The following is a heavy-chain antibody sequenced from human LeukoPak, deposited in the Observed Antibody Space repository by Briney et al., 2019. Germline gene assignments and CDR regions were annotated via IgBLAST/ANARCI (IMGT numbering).Heavy chain of an antibody. Sequence: PGGSLTLSCAASGFTFSSYWMHWVRQAPGKGLVWVSRIERDGSSTRYADSVKGRFIISRDNAKNTLYLQMNSLRAEDTAVYYCAIEGRDSSGWYWKDWGQGTLVTVSS. V-gene: IGHV3-74*01. D-gene: IGHD6-19*01. CDR2: IERDGSST. J-gene: IGHJ4*02. CDR1: GFTFSSYW. CDR3: AIEGRDSSGWYWKD.